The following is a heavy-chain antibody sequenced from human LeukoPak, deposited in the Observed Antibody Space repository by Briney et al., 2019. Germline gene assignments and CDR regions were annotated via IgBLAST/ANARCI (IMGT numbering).Heavy chain of an antibody. CDR1: GFTFSSYS. Sequence: PGGSLRLSCAASGFTFSSYSMNWVRQAPGKGLKWVSSISSSSYIYYADSVKGRFTISRDNAKNSLYLQMNSLRAEDTAVYYCARESSGWNYGGPADYWGQGTLVTVSS. V-gene: IGHV3-21*01. J-gene: IGHJ4*02. D-gene: IGHD1-7*01. CDR3: ARESSGWNYGGPADY. CDR2: ISSSSYI.